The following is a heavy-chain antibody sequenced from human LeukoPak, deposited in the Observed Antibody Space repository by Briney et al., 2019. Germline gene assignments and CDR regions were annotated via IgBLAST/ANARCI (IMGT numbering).Heavy chain of an antibody. D-gene: IGHD3-22*01. J-gene: IGHJ4*02. V-gene: IGHV1-46*01. CDR3: ARHYYDGGGY. Sequence: ASVKVSCKASGYSFTSFYIHWVRQAPGHGLEWKGVINPSGGSPTYAQKFQGRVTMTRETSTSTVYMELSSLRSEDTAVYYCARHYYDGGGYWGQGALVTVSS. CDR2: INPSGGSP. CDR1: GYSFTSFY.